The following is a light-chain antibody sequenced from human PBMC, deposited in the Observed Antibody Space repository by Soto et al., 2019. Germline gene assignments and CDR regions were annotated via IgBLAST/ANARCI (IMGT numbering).Light chain of an antibody. CDR2: GAS. CDR1: QTIGSTY. CDR3: QQYGSSPPWT. V-gene: IGKV3-20*01. J-gene: IGKJ1*01. Sequence: EIVLTQSPGTLSLSPGERATLSCRASQTIGSTYLAWYRQRPGQAPTLLIYGASTRATSVPDRFIGSGSGTDFTLTISRLEPEDFAVYYCQQYGSSPPWTFGQGTKVEI.